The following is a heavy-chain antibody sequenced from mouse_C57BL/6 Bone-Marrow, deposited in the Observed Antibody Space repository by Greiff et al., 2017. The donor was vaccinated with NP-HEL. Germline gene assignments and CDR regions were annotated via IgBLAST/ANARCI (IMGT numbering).Heavy chain of an antibody. Sequence: VQLQQSGPELVKPGASVKISCKASGYSFTGYYMNWVKQSPEKSLEWIGEINPSTGGTTYNQKFTAKATLTVDKSSSTAYMQLKGLTSEEYAVYYCERWGSTVVAYYYAMDYWGQGTSVTVSS. V-gene: IGHV1-42*01. CDR1: GYSFTGYY. D-gene: IGHD1-1*01. CDR3: ERWGSTVVAYYYAMDY. CDR2: INPSTGGT. J-gene: IGHJ4*01.